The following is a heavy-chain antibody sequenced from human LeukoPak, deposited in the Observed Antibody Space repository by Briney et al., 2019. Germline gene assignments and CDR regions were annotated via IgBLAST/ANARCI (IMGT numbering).Heavy chain of an antibody. CDR3: ARDGARSSRLSEDY. CDR1: GYSISSGYY. D-gene: IGHD6-13*01. Sequence: SETLSLTCTVSGYSISSGYYWGWIRQPPGKGLEWIGSIYHSGSTYYNPSLKSRVTISVDTSKNQFSLKLSSVTAADTAVYYCARDGARSSRLSEDYWGQGTLVTVSS. V-gene: IGHV4-38-2*02. CDR2: IYHSGST. J-gene: IGHJ4*02.